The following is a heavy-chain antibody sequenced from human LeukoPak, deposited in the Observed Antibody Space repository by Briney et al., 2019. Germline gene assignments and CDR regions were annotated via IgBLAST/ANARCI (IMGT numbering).Heavy chain of an antibody. V-gene: IGHV4-4*02. J-gene: IGHJ4*02. CDR3: ARVDPPRRLDY. CDR2: IYHSGSA. CDR1: GGSVSSTNS. D-gene: IGHD2-21*02. Sequence: PSGTLSLACAVSGGSVSSTNSWSWVRPSPGKGLEWIGEIYHSGSANYNPSLRSRVTMSLDKSKNQFSLKLSSVTAADTAVYYCARVDPPRRLDYWGQGTLVTVSS.